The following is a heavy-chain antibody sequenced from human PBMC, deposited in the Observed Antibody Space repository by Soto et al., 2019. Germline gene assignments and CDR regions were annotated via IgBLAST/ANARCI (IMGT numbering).Heavy chain of an antibody. J-gene: IGHJ5*02. V-gene: IGHV4-39*01. CDR1: GGSISSRGYY. CDR2: IYYSGST. Sequence: QLQLQESGPGLVKPSETLSLTCTVSGGSISSRGYYWGWLRQPPGKGLEWIAPIYYSGSTYYNPSLKRRVAISAATPKTQSSLQLRCLTVADTAVYYCATRNWFDPGCQGTRVTVPS. CDR3: ATRNWFDP.